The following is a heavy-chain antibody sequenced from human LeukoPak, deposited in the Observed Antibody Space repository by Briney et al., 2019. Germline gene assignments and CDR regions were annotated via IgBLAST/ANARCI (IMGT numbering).Heavy chain of an antibody. Sequence: SVKVSCKASGGTFSGYAISWVRQPPGQGLEWMGRIIPILGIANYAQKFQGRVTITADKSTSTAYMELSSLRSEDTAVYYCARDGGYYYDRHGMDVWGQGTTVTVSS. CDR3: ARDGGYYYDRHGMDV. CDR2: IIPILGIA. CDR1: GGTFSGYA. J-gene: IGHJ6*02. D-gene: IGHD3-22*01. V-gene: IGHV1-69*04.